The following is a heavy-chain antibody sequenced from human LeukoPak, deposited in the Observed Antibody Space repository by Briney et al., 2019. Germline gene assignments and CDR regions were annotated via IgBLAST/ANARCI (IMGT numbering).Heavy chain of an antibody. CDR2: INTDGSST. CDR3: ARTIYYYESTSYFSDAFDV. CDR1: GFTFSSYW. J-gene: IGHJ3*01. V-gene: IGHV3-74*01. D-gene: IGHD3-22*01. Sequence: GGSLRLSCAASGFTFSSYWMYWVRQAPGKGLVWVSRINTDGSSTTYADSVKGRFTISRDNAKNTLYLQMNSLRAEDTAVYYCARTIYYYESTSYFSDAFDVWGQGTMVTVSS.